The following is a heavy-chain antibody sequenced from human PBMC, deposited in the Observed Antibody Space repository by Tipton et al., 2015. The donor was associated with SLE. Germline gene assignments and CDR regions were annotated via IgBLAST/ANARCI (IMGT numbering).Heavy chain of an antibody. D-gene: IGHD5-18*01. Sequence: TLSLTCTVSGGSISSSSYYWGWIRQPPGKGLEWIGSIYYSGSTYYNPSLKSRVTISVDTSKNQFSLKLSSVTAADTAVYYCASTVDTAMAQHWGQGILVTVSS. V-gene: IGHV4-39*01. CDR2: IYYSGST. CDR3: ASTVDTAMAQH. J-gene: IGHJ1*01. CDR1: GGSISSSSYY.